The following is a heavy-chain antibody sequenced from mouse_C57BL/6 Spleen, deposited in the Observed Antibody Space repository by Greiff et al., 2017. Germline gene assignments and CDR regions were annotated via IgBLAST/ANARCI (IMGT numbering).Heavy chain of an antibody. CDR1: GYTFTSYW. CDR3: ARELLRDYAMDY. Sequence: QVQLQQPGAELVKPGASVKLSCKASGYTFTSYWMHWVKQRPGQDLEWIGMIHPNSGSTNYNEKFKSKATLTVDKSSSTAYMQLSSLTSEDSAVYYCARELLRDYAMDYWGQGTSVTVSS. D-gene: IGHD1-1*01. V-gene: IGHV1-64*01. CDR2: IHPNSGST. J-gene: IGHJ4*01.